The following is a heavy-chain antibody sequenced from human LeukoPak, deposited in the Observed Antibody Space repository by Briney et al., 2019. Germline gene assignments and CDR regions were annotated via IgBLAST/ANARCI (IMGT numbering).Heavy chain of an antibody. CDR1: GYSFTSYW. CDR3: ASTTYRHAFDI. Sequence: GASLQISCKGSGYSFTSYWIGWVRQLPGKGLEWMGIIYPGDSDTRYSPSFQGQVTISADKSISTAYLQWSSLKASDTAMYYCASTTYRHAFDIWGQGTMVTVSS. CDR2: IYPGDSDT. V-gene: IGHV5-51*01. J-gene: IGHJ3*02. D-gene: IGHD1-1*01.